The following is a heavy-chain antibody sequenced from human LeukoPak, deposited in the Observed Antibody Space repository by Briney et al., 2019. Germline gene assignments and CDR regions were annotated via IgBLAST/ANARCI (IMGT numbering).Heavy chain of an antibody. Sequence: SETLSLTCTVSGGSISSYYWSWIRQPPGKGLEWIGYIYYSGSTNYNPSLKSRVTISVDTSKNQFSLKLSSVTAADTAVYYCASANQRDAFDIWGQGTMVTVSS. CDR1: GGSISSYY. V-gene: IGHV4-59*08. J-gene: IGHJ3*02. CDR3: ASANQRDAFDI. CDR2: IYYSGST. D-gene: IGHD2-2*01.